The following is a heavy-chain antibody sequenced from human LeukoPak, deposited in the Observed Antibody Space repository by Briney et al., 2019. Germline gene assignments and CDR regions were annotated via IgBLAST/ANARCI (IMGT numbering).Heavy chain of an antibody. Sequence: SETLSLTCTVSGGSISSSSYYWGWIRQPPGKGLEWIESIYYSGSTYYNPSLKSRVTISVDTSKNQFSLKLSSVTAADTAVYYCARDLRVSGYGEGDYWGQGTLVTVSS. J-gene: IGHJ4*02. V-gene: IGHV4-39*07. CDR3: ARDLRVSGYGEGDY. D-gene: IGHD5-12*01. CDR1: GGSISSSSYY. CDR2: IYYSGST.